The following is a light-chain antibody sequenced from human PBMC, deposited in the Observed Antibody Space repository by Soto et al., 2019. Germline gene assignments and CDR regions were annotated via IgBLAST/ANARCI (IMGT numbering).Light chain of an antibody. CDR3: QQYGSSSPLT. Sequence: EIGLTPSPCTLSLSPVERATLSCRASQSITSTYLSCYQQKPGQAPRLLGYGASSRATVIPDRFSGSGSGTEFTLPISRLEHEDFAVYYCQQYGSSSPLTFGPGTKVDIK. CDR1: QSITSTY. V-gene: IGKV3-20*01. CDR2: GAS. J-gene: IGKJ3*01.